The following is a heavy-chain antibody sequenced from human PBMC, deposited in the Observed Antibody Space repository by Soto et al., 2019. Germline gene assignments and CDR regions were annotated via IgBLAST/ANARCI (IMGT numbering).Heavy chain of an antibody. CDR1: GGTFSSYA. Sequence: SVKVSCKASGGTFSSYAISWVRQAPGQGLEWMGGIIPIFGTANYAQKFQGRVTITADKSTSTAYMELSSLRSEDTAVYYCARDHYDSSGNFDYWGQGTLVTVSS. D-gene: IGHD3-22*01. V-gene: IGHV1-69*06. J-gene: IGHJ4*02. CDR2: IIPIFGTA. CDR3: ARDHYDSSGNFDY.